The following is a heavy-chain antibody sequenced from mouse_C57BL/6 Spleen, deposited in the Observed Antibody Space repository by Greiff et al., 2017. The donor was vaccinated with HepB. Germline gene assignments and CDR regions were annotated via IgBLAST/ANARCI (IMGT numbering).Heavy chain of an antibody. V-gene: IGHV1-76*01. CDR2: IYPGSGNT. CDR1: GYTFTDYY. Sequence: QVQLQQSGAELVRPGASVKLSCKASGYTFTDYYINWVKQRPGQGLEWIARIYPGSGNTYYNEKFKGKATLTAEKSSSTAYMQLSSLTSEDSAVYFCGRYDYDGAMDYWGQGTSVTVSS. CDR3: GRYDYDGAMDY. D-gene: IGHD2-4*01. J-gene: IGHJ4*01.